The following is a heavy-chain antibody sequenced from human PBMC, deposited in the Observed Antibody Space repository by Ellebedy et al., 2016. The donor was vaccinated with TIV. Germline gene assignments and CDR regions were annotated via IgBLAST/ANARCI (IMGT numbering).Heavy chain of an antibody. CDR2: ISSSSSTI. CDR1: GFTFSSYS. V-gene: IGHV3-48*02. D-gene: IGHD4-17*01. Sequence: GGSLRLXCAASGFTFSSYSMNWVRQAPGKWLEWVSYISSSSSTIYYADSVKGRFTISRDNAKNSLYLQMNSLRDEDTAVYYCARDRAYGDYESLNWFDPWGQGTLVTVSS. J-gene: IGHJ5*02. CDR3: ARDRAYGDYESLNWFDP.